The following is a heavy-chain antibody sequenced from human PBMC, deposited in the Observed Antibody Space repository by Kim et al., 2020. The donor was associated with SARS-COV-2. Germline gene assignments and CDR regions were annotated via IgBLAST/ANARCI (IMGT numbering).Heavy chain of an antibody. CDR2: IFYSGST. CDR1: GGSISSYY. J-gene: IGHJ4*02. Sequence: SETLSLTCTVSGGSISSYYWSWIRQPPGKGLEWIGYIFYSGSTNYNPSLESRVTISVDTSKKQFSLNLSSVTTADTAAYYCSRSRGQYSTSSNFDYWGQG. CDR3: SRSRGQYSTSSNFDY. D-gene: IGHD6-6*01. V-gene: IGHV4-59*13.